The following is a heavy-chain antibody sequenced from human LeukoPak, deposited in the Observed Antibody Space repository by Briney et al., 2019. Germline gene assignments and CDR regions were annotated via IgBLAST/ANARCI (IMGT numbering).Heavy chain of an antibody. V-gene: IGHV3-30*03. J-gene: IGHJ6*02. CDR2: ISYDGSNK. Sequence: GGSLRLSCAASGFTFSSYGMHWVRQAPGKGLEWVAVISYDGSNKYYADSVKGRFTISRDNSKNTLYLQMNSLRAEDTAVYYCAREGSSYYGMDVWGQGTTVTVSS. CDR3: AREGSSYYGMDV. CDR1: GFTFSSYG.